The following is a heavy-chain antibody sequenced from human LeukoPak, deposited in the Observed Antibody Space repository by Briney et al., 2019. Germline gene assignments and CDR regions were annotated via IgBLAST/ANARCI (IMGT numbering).Heavy chain of an antibody. CDR1: GYTFTNYG. CDR2: ISAHDGNT. CDR3: ARGSSGWYLDR. D-gene: IGHD6-19*01. J-gene: IGHJ4*02. Sequence: AASVKVSCKASGYTFTNYGITWVRQAPGQGLEWMGWISAHDGNTNYAQKLRGRVTMTTDTSTSTAYMELRRLRSDDTAVYYCARGSSGWYLDRWGQGTLVTVSS. V-gene: IGHV1-18*01.